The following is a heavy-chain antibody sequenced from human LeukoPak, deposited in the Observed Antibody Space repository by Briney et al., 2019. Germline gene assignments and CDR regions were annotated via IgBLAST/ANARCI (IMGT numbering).Heavy chain of an antibody. CDR1: GGTFSSYA. D-gene: IGHD3-22*01. CDR3: ARGYYDSSGSYDHFDY. CDR2: IIPIFGTA. V-gene: IGHV1-69*05. Sequence: SVTVSCKASGGTFSSYAISWVRQAPGQGLEWMGGIIPIFGTANYAQKFQGRVTITTDESTSTTYMELSSLRSEDTAVYYCARGYYDSSGSYDHFDYWGQGTLVTVSS. J-gene: IGHJ4*02.